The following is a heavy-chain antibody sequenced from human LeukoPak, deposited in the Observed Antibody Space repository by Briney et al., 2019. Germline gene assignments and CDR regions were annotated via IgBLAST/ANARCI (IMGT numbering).Heavy chain of an antibody. V-gene: IGHV3-74*01. CDR3: ARDWYYAFDF. CDR1: GFTFSAFW. Sequence: GGSLRLSCAASGFTFSAFWMHWVRQAPGKGLVWVSRINSDGSRTTYADSVKGRFTISRDNAKNTLYLQMNSLRAEDTAVYYCARDWYYAFDFWGQGTMVTVSS. CDR2: INSDGSRT. J-gene: IGHJ3*01. D-gene: IGHD2-21*02.